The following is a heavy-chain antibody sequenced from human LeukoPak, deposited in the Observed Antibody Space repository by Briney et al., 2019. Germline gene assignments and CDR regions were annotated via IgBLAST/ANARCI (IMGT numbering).Heavy chain of an antibody. CDR2: IIPIFGTA. V-gene: IGHV1-69*01. Sequence: GSSVKVSCKASGGTFSIYAISWVRQAPGQGLEWMGGIIPIFGTANYAQKFQGRVTITADESTSTGYMELSSLRSEDTAVYYCAREGMTTVISLDYWGQGTLVTVSS. J-gene: IGHJ4*02. D-gene: IGHD4-17*01. CDR1: GGTFSIYA. CDR3: AREGMTTVISLDY.